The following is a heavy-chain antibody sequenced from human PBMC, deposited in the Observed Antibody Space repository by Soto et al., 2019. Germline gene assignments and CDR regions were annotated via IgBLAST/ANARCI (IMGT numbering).Heavy chain of an antibody. CDR1: GFTFSSYA. J-gene: IGHJ4*02. V-gene: IGHV3-23*01. CDR2: ISGSGGST. D-gene: IGHD3-3*01. Sequence: EVQLLESGGGLVQPGGSLRLSCAASGFTFSSYAMSWDRQAPGKGLEWVSAISGSGGSTYYADSVKGRFTISRDNSKNTLYLQMNSLRAEDTAAYYCAKEKYQYYDFCSGYYYWGKGTLVTVSS. CDR3: AKEKYQYYDFCSGYYY.